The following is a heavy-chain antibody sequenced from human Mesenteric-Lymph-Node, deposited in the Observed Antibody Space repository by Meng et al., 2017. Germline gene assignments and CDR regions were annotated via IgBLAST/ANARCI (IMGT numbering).Heavy chain of an antibody. CDR1: WDIVSSNSAA. CDR3: ARGINGGCGD. D-gene: IGHD4-23*01. Sequence: VHTRQTGPGVVKRWQTLPRAWSISWDIVSSNSAAWHWIRLSPSRGLEWLGRTYYRSKWYHEDAVSVKSRITISPATPKNQFSLQLNSMTPEDTAVYYCARGINGGCGDWGQGTLVTVSS. CDR2: TYYRSKWYH. V-gene: IGHV6-1*01. J-gene: IGHJ4*02.